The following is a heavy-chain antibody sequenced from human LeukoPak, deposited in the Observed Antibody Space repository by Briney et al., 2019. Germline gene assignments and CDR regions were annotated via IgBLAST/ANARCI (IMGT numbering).Heavy chain of an antibody. CDR3: ASGYCSGGSCYGYYYYGMDV. Sequence: ASVKVSCKASGYTFTSYGISGVRQAPGQGLEWMGWISAYNGNTNYAQKLQGRVTMTTDTSTSTAYMELRSLRSDDTAVYYCASGYCSGGSCYGYYYYGMDVWGQGTTVTVSS. J-gene: IGHJ6*02. CDR2: ISAYNGNT. D-gene: IGHD2-15*01. CDR1: GYTFTSYG. V-gene: IGHV1-18*01.